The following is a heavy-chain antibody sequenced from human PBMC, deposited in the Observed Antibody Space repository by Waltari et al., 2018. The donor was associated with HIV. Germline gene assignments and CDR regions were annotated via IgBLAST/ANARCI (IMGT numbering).Heavy chain of an antibody. V-gene: IGHV3-7*01. CDR2: IKTHDYDK. CDR3: AVGHYGDH. J-gene: IGHJ4*02. CDR1: GFSSFIMW. Sequence: EGQVVESGGALVQPGGSLSLSCSLSGFSSFIMWTNWVSPTPGGWLEWPANIKTHDYDKNYADSVKGRFTMSSSLETSRNLVFLQRDNLRIEDTGVYFWAVGHYGDHGAQGTLVTVSS. D-gene: IGHD3-10*01.